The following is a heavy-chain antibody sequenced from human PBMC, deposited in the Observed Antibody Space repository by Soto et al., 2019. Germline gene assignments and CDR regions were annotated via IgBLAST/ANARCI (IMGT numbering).Heavy chain of an antibody. V-gene: IGHV1-46*01. Sequence: ASVKVSCKASGYVFSSYYMHWVRQAPGQGLEWTGIINPSGASTSYAQKFQGGVTMTRDTSTSTLYMELSSLRSEDTAVYYCARDRDYPGNVWFDPWGQGTLVTVSS. CDR3: ARDRDYPGNVWFDP. D-gene: IGHD3-10*01. J-gene: IGHJ5*02. CDR2: INPSGAST. CDR1: GYVFSSYY.